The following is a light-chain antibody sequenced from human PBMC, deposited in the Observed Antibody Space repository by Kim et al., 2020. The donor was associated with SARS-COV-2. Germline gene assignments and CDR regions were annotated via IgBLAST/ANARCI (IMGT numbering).Light chain of an antibody. V-gene: IGKV1-39*01. CDR2: YAS. Sequence: DIQMTQSPSSLSASVGDRVTITCRASQNIVSQLNWYQQKPGKAPKVVIYYASSLESGVPSRFSGSGSGTDFTLTISSLQPEDFVTYYCQQSYSLPYSFGQGPKLEI. CDR1: QNIVSQ. CDR3: QQSYSLPYS. J-gene: IGKJ2*03.